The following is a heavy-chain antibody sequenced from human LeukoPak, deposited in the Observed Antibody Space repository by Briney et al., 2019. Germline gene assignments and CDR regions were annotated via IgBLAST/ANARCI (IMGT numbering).Heavy chain of an antibody. CDR3: ARASPLMTTVTTYRPWFDP. V-gene: IGHV3-9*01. CDR2: ISRTSDTI. CDR1: GFTFDDYA. J-gene: IGHJ5*02. D-gene: IGHD4-17*01. Sequence: PGRSLRLSCAASGFTFDDYAMHWVRQTPGKGLEWVSGISRTSDTIRYVDSVKGRFTISRDNAKNSLYLQMNSLRAEDTAVYYCARASPLMTTVTTYRPWFDPWGQGTLVTVSS.